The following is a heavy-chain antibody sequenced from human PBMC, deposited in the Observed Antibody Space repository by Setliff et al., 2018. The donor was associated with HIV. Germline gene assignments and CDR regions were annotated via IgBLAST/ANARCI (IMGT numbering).Heavy chain of an antibody. V-gene: IGHV4-34*01. D-gene: IGHD1-7*01. J-gene: IGHJ6*03. Sequence: SETLSLTCAVYGGSVSGYYWSWIRQPPGKGLEWIGEIDHSGSTNYNPSLKSRVTISVDTSKNQFSLKLSSVTAADTAVYYCARDQSNWNYGKNYMDVWGKGTTVTVSS. CDR2: IDHSGST. CDR1: GGSVSGYY. CDR3: ARDQSNWNYGKNYMDV.